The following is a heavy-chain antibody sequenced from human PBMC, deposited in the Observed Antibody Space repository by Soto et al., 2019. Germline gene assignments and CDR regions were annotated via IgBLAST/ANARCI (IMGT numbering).Heavy chain of an antibody. J-gene: IGHJ4*02. V-gene: IGHV1-46*01. Sequence: QVQLVQSGAEVKKPGASVKVSCKASGYTFTSYYMHWVRQAPGQGLEWMGIINPSGGSTSYAQKFQVRGTMTRDTSTRTVYMELSSLRSEDTAVYYCARSYGDYVRVVPDYWGQGTLVTVSS. CDR1: GYTFTSYY. CDR3: ARSYGDYVRVVPDY. CDR2: INPSGGST. D-gene: IGHD4-17*01.